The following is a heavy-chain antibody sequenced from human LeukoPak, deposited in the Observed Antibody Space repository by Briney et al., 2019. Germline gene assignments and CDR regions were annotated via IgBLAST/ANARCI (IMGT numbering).Heavy chain of an antibody. CDR1: GGSFSGYY. J-gene: IGHJ4*02. D-gene: IGHD6-13*01. CDR3: ARRGNSWLTN. V-gene: IGHV4-34*01. Sequence: SETLSLTCAVYGGSFSGYYWSWIRQPPGKGLEWIGEINHSGSTNYNPSLKSRVTISVDTSKNQFSPKLSSVTAADTAVYYCARRGNSWLTNWGQGTLVTVSS. CDR2: INHSGST.